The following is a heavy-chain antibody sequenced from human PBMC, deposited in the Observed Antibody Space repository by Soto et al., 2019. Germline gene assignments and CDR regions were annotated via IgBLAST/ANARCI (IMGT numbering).Heavy chain of an antibody. D-gene: IGHD3-3*01. Sequence: SQTLSLTCAISGDSVSSNSAAWNWIRQSPSRGLEWLGRTYYRSKWYNDYAVSVKSRITINPDTSNNQFSLQLNSVTPEDTAVYYCASTPQYVLSYDFWSGYYIGYYMDVWGKGTTVTVSS. CDR3: ASTPQYVLSYDFWSGYYIGYYMDV. CDR2: TYYRSKWYN. V-gene: IGHV6-1*01. J-gene: IGHJ6*03. CDR1: GDSVSSNSAA.